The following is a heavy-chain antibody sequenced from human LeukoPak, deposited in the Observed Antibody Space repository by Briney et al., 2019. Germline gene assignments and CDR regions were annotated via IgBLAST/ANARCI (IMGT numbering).Heavy chain of an antibody. D-gene: IGHD3-22*01. CDR3: ARDPYDSSGYYYSVLRWFDP. V-gene: IGHV1-8*01. Sequence: ASVKVSCKASGFTFTSYDINWVRQAAGQGLEWMGWMNPNNGNTGYAQKFQGRVTMTRDTTISTAYMELRSLRSEDTAVYYCARDPYDSSGYYYSVLRWFDPWGQGTLVTVSS. J-gene: IGHJ5*02. CDR1: GFTFTSYD. CDR2: MNPNNGNT.